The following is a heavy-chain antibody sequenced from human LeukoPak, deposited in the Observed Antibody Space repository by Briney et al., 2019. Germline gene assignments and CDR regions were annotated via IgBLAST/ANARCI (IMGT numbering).Heavy chain of an antibody. CDR1: GGSISSSSYY. V-gene: IGHV4-39*07. D-gene: IGHD4-17*01. J-gene: IGHJ4*02. CDR3: ARDNGDLY. CDR2: IYYSGST. Sequence: SETLSLTCTVSGGSISSSSYYWGWIRQPPGKGLEWIGSIYYSGSTYYNPSLKSRVTISVDTSKNQFSLKLSSVTAADTAVYYCARDNGDLYWGQGTLVTVSS.